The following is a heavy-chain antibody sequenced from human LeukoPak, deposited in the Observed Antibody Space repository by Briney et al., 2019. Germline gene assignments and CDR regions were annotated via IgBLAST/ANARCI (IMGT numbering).Heavy chain of an antibody. D-gene: IGHD2-2*01. Sequence: GASVKVSCKASGYTFTSYDINWVRQAPGQGLEWMGRINPNSGGTNYAQKFQGRVTMTRDTSISTAYMELSRLRSDDTAVYYCARVVPAAMGFDYWGQGTLVTVSS. CDR2: INPNSGGT. J-gene: IGHJ4*02. V-gene: IGHV1-2*06. CDR3: ARVVPAAMGFDY. CDR1: GYTFTSYD.